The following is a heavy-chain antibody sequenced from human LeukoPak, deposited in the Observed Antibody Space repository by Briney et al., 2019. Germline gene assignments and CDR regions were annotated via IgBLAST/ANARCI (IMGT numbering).Heavy chain of an antibody. V-gene: IGHV4-59*01. CDR1: GGSISSYY. D-gene: IGHD6-13*01. CDR2: IYYSGST. CDR3: AQVTSSWYRGWFDP. Sequence: SETLSLTCTVSGGSISSYYWSWIRQPPGKGLEWIGYIYYSGSTNYNPSLKSRVTIPVDTSKNQFSLKLSSVTAADTAVYYCAQVTSSWYRGWFDPWGQGTLVTVSS. J-gene: IGHJ5*02.